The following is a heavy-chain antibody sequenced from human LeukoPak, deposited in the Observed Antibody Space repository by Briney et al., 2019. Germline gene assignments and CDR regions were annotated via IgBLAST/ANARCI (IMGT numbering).Heavy chain of an antibody. CDR3: AKISFDY. V-gene: IGHV3-30*02. J-gene: IGHJ4*02. CDR1: GFSVGSNF. CDR2: IRYDGSNK. Sequence: GGSLRLSCAASGFSVGSNFMSWVRQAPGKGLEWVAFIRYDGSNKYYADSVKGRFTISRDNSKNTLYLQMNSLRAEDTAVYYCAKISFDYWGQGTLVTVSS.